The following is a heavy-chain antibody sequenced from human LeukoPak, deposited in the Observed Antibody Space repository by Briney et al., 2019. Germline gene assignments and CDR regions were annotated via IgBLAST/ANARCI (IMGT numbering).Heavy chain of an antibody. J-gene: IGHJ4*02. V-gene: IGHV1-69*06. Sequence: PVASVKVSCKASGGTFSSYAISWVRQAPGQGLEWMGGIIPIFGTANYAQKFQGRVTMTEDTSTDTAYMELSSLRSEDTAVYYCATEVSSWYDYWGQGTLVTVSS. D-gene: IGHD6-13*01. CDR2: IIPIFGTA. CDR3: ATEVSSWYDY. CDR1: GGTFSSYA.